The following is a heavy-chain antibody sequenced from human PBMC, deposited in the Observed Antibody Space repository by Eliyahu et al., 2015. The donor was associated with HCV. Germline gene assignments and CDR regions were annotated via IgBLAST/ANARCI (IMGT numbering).Heavy chain of an antibody. CDR3: ARLRRSDDYRDLTGFDP. CDR1: GYTFTSXA. CDR2: INAGNGNT. D-gene: IGHD4-17*01. Sequence: QVQLVQSGAEVKKPGAXVXVSCKASGYTFTSXAMHWVRQAPGQRLEXMGWINAGNGNTKYSQKFQGRVTITRDTSASTAYMELSSLRSEDTAVYYCARLRRSDDYRDLTGFDPWGQGTLVTVSS. J-gene: IGHJ5*02. V-gene: IGHV1-3*01.